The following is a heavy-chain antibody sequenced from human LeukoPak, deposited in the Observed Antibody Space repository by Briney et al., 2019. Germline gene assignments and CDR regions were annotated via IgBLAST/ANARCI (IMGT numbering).Heavy chain of an antibody. Sequence: ASVNVSCQACGCIFTYYNMHWVRQAGGQGVDWMALIYTGNGSSKYSQKFQGRVTITRDPSASTAYMELSSLRSEDTAVYFCARESQDDYVWATYHYRFDSWGQGTLVTVSS. CDR2: IYTGNGSS. J-gene: IGHJ4*02. CDR1: GCIFTYYN. V-gene: IGHV1-3*04. CDR3: ARESQDDYVWATYHYRFDS. D-gene: IGHD3-16*02.